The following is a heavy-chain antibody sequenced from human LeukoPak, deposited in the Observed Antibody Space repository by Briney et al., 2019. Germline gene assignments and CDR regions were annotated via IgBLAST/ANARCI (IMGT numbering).Heavy chain of an antibody. J-gene: IGHJ4*02. CDR1: GYTFTSYY. V-gene: IGHV1-46*03. Sequence: ASVMVSCKASGYTFTSYYMHWVRQAPGQGLEWMGIINPSGGSTSYAQKFQGRVTMTRDTSTSTVYMELSSLRSEDTAVYYCAVDYGDYLPADYWGQGTLVTVSS. D-gene: IGHD4-17*01. CDR2: INPSGGST. CDR3: AVDYGDYLPADY.